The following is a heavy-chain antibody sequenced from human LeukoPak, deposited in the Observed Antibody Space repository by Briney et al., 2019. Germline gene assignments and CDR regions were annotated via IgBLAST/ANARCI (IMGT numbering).Heavy chain of an antibody. J-gene: IGHJ4*02. Sequence: GRSLRLSCAASGFTFDDYAMHWVRQAPGKGLEWVSGISWNSGSIGYADSVKGRFTISRDNSKNTLYLQMNSLRAEDTAVYYCAKLFGSSSPFDYWGQGTLVTVSS. D-gene: IGHD6-6*01. V-gene: IGHV3-9*01. CDR3: AKLFGSSSPFDY. CDR2: ISWNSGSI. CDR1: GFTFDDYA.